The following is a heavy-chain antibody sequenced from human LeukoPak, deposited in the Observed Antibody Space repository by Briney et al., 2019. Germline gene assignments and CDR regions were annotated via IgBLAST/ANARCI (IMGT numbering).Heavy chain of an antibody. J-gene: IGHJ3*02. CDR3: ARDRKEVVVQAADAFDI. Sequence: SVKVSCKASGGTFSSYAISWVRQAPGQGLEWMGGIIPIFGTANYAQKFQGRVTITADKSTSTSYMELSSLRSEDTAVYYCARDRKEVVVQAADAFDIWGQGTMVTVSS. D-gene: IGHD2-2*01. V-gene: IGHV1-69*06. CDR1: GGTFSSYA. CDR2: IIPIFGTA.